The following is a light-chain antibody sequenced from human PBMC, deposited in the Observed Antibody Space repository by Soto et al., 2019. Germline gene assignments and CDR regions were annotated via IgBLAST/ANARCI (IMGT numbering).Light chain of an antibody. Sequence: EIVLTQSPGTLSLSPGERATLSCRASQSVSSNYLAWYQQKPGQAPRLLIYGASTRATGIPDRYSGSGSGTDFTLTISRLEPEDSAVYYCQQDGSSPQSFGQGTKVEIK. CDR3: QQDGSSPQS. CDR2: GAS. CDR1: QSVSSNY. J-gene: IGKJ1*01. V-gene: IGKV3-20*01.